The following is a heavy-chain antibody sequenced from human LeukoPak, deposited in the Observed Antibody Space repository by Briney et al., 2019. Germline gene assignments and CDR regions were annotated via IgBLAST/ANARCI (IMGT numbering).Heavy chain of an antibody. V-gene: IGHV1-2*02. CDR3: ARARGSSSWFVDQNPRRNWFDP. CDR2: INPNSGVT. J-gene: IGHJ5*02. CDR1: GYTFTGYY. D-gene: IGHD6-13*01. Sequence: ASVKFSCKASGYTFTGYYMHWVRQAPGQGLEWMGWINPNSGVTNYAQKFQGRVTMTRDTSISTAYMELDSLISDDTAVYYCARARGSSSWFVDQNPRRNWFDPWGQGTLVTVSS.